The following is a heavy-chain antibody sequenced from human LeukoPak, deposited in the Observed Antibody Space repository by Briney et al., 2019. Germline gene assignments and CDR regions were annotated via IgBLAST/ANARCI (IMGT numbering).Heavy chain of an antibody. D-gene: IGHD1-26*01. CDR1: GFTFSSYA. CDR2: ISGSGGST. CDR3: ALAYREDYFDY. V-gene: IGHV3-23*01. Sequence: PGGSLRLSCAASGFTFSSYAMSWVRQAPGKGLEWVSPISGSGGSTYYADSVKGRFTISRDNSKNTLYLQMNSLRAEDTAVYYRALAYREDYFDYWGQGTLVTVSS. J-gene: IGHJ4*02.